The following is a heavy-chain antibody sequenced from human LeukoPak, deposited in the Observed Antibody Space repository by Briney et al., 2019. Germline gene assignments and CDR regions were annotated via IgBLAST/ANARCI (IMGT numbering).Heavy chain of an antibody. V-gene: IGHV3-30*04. D-gene: IGHD2-2*01. CDR3: AREVVVVPAAMGVGAFDI. J-gene: IGHJ3*02. Sequence: PGRSLRLSCAASGFILSSYAMHWVRQAPAKGLEWVAVISYDGSNKYYADSGKGRFTISRDNSKNTLYLQMNSLRAEDTAVYYCAREVVVVPAAMGVGAFDIWGQGTMVTVSS. CDR1: GFILSSYA. CDR2: ISYDGSNK.